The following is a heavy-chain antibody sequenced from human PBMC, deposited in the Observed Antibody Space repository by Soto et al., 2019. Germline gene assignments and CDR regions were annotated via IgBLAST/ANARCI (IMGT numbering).Heavy chain of an antibody. CDR1: GLTVRSNY. D-gene: IGHD6-19*01. CDR2: IFSGGST. CDR3: AGEVGSGGWYYYYFGMDA. J-gene: IGHJ6*02. Sequence: EVQLVETGGGLIQPGGSLRLSCAASGLTVRSNYMSWVRQAPGKGREWVSLIFSGGSTYYAVSVKGRFTISRDNSKNMVYLQMNSLRAEDTAVYYCAGEVGSGGWYYYYFGMDAWGQGTTVTVSS. V-gene: IGHV3-53*02.